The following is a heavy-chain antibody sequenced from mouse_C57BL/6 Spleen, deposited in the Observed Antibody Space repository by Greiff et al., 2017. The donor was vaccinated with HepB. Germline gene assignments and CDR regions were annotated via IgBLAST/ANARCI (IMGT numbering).Heavy chain of an antibody. CDR3: ARCFYYYGSSGYYFDY. J-gene: IGHJ2*01. Sequence: QVQLQQPGTELVKPGASVKLSCKASGYTFTSYWMHWVKQRPGQGLEWIGNINPSNGGTNYNEKFKSKATLTVDKSSSTAYMQLSSLTSEDSAVYYCARCFYYYGSSGYYFDYWGQGTTLTVSS. CDR1: GYTFTSYW. D-gene: IGHD1-1*01. CDR2: INPSNGGT. V-gene: IGHV1-53*01.